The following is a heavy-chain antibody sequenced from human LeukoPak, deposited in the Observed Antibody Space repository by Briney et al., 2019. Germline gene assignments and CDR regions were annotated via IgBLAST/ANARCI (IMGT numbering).Heavy chain of an antibody. J-gene: IGHJ4*02. V-gene: IGHV4-39*01. Sequence: SETLSHTCTVSGGSISSSSYYWGWIRQPPGKGLEWIGSIYYSGSTYYNPSLKSRVTISVDTSKNQFSLKLSSVTAADTAVYYCARRYSGTNFVYWGQGTLVTVSS. CDR1: GGSISSSSYY. CDR2: IYYSGST. CDR3: ARRYSGTNFVY. D-gene: IGHD1-26*01.